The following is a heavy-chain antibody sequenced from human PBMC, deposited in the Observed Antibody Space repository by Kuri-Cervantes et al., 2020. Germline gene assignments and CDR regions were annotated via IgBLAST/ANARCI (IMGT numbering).Heavy chain of an antibody. D-gene: IGHD3-16*01. J-gene: IGHJ3*02. Sequence: GESLKISCAASGFTFSSYGMHWVRQAPGKGLEWVAVIWYGGSNKYFADSVKGRFTISRDNSKKTLYLQMNSLRAEDTAVYYCAKVLLSYDTVYAFDIWGQGTMVTVSS. V-gene: IGHV3-30*02. CDR3: AKVLLSYDTVYAFDI. CDR1: GFTFSSYG. CDR2: IWYGGSNK.